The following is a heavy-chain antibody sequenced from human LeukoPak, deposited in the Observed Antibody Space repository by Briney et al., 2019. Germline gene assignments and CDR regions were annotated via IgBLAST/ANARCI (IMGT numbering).Heavy chain of an antibody. CDR1: GFTFSNYW. CDR2: IEEDGSEK. D-gene: IGHD6-19*01. V-gene: IGHV3-7*05. CDR3: ATGRYSSVY. J-gene: IGHJ4*02. Sequence: GGSLRLSCEASGFTFSNYWMNWVRHTPGKGLEWVANIEEDGSEKYYVDSVKGRSTVSRDNAQNTLYLQMNSLRAEDTAVYYCATGRYSSVYWGQGTLVTVPS.